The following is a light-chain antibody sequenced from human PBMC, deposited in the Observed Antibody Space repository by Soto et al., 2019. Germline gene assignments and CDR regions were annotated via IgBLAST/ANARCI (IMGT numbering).Light chain of an antibody. V-gene: IGKV1-5*03. J-gene: IGKJ1*01. CDR2: KAS. Sequence: TQSPVILSLSPGDRATLSCRASQSISSWLAWYQQKAGKAPKLLIYKASSLESGVPSRFSGSGSGTEFTLTISSLQPDDFATYYCQQYNSYWTFGQGTKVEI. CDR3: QQYNSYWT. CDR1: QSISSW.